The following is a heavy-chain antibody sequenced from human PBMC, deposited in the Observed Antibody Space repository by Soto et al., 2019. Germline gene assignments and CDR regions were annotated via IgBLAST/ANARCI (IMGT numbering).Heavy chain of an antibody. V-gene: IGHV3-33*01. CDR3: PRASLSRVASSGDH. Sequence: VQLEESGGGVVQPGRSLRLSCAASGFTFSSYGMHWVRQAPGKGLELVAFIWYDGSFKYYADSVKGRFTISRDNSKNALNLQMDSRRAEDTAVYYCPRASLSRVASSGDHWGQGTLVTVSS. CDR2: IWYDGSFK. J-gene: IGHJ4*02. CDR1: GFTFSSYG. D-gene: IGHD2-15*01.